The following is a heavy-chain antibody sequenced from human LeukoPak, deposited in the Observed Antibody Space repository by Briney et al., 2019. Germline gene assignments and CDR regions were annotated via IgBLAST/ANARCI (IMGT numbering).Heavy chain of an antibody. Sequence: GRSLRLSCAASGFTFTSYAMHWVRQAPGKGLEWVAVISSDSSNKYYADSVKGRFTISRDNSKNTLYLQINSLRAEDTAVYSCARVGSSGWSYWFDPWRQGTLVTVSP. J-gene: IGHJ5*02. CDR1: GFTFTSYA. CDR3: ARVGSSGWSYWFDP. V-gene: IGHV3-30*04. CDR2: ISSDSSNK. D-gene: IGHD6-19*01.